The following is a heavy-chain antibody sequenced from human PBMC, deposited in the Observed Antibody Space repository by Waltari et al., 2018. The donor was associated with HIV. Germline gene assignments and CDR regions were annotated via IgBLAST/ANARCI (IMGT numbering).Heavy chain of an antibody. D-gene: IGHD3-10*01. CDR1: EYTLTELT. Sequence: QLQLVQSGAEVKKPGASVKVSCKVSEYTLTELTIQWVRQAPGKGLEWMGSFDPQHGETIYAEEFQGRVSMTGDTSANTASMELRSLRSGDTAVYYCATDAGDLRFGAFDVWGQGTVVTVSS. V-gene: IGHV1-24*01. CDR2: FDPQHGET. CDR3: ATDAGDLRFGAFDV. J-gene: IGHJ3*01.